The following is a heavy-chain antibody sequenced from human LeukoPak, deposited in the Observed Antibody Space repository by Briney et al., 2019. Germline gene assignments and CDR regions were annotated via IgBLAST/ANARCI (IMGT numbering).Heavy chain of an antibody. CDR3: ARDYYYDSNGYYYSFHDAFDI. CDR2: INPNSGGT. D-gene: IGHD3-22*01. Sequence: ASVKVSCKASGYTFTGYHMHWVRQAPGQGLEWMGWINPNSGGTNYAQKFQGRVTMTRDTSTSTVYMELSSLRSEDTAVYYCARDYYYDSNGYYYSFHDAFDIWGQGTMVTVSS. V-gene: IGHV1-2*02. CDR1: GYTFTGYH. J-gene: IGHJ3*02.